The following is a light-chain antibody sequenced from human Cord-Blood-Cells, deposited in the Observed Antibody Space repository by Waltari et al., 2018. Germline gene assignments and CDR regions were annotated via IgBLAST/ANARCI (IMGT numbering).Light chain of an antibody. V-gene: IGLV2-14*01. J-gene: IGLJ2*01. CDR1: SSDVGGYNY. CDR2: DVS. Sequence: QSALTQPASVSGSPGQSITISCTGTSSDVGGYNYVSWYQQHPGKAPKLMIYDVSNRPSGVSNRFSGSKSGNPASLTISGLQAEDEADYYCSSYTSSSTVLFGGGTKLTVL. CDR3: SSYTSSSTVL.